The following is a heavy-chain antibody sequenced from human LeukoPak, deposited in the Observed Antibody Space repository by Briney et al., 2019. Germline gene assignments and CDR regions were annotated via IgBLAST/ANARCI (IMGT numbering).Heavy chain of an antibody. CDR3: AKDIQNDYGDSHDAFDI. V-gene: IGHV3-30*18. CDR2: ISYDGSNK. D-gene: IGHD4-17*01. Sequence: GGSLRLSCAASGFTFSSYGMHWVRQAPGKGLEWVAVISYDGSNKYYADSVKGRFTISRDNSKNTLYLQMNSLRAEDTALYYCAKDIQNDYGDSHDAFDIWGQGTMVTVSS. CDR1: GFTFSSYG. J-gene: IGHJ3*02.